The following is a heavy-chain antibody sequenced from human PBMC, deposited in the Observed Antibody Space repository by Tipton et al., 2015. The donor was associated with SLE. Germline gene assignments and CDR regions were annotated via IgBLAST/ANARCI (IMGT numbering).Heavy chain of an antibody. J-gene: IGHJ4*02. CDR3: ARASPTGETRAGVLLDN. D-gene: IGHD3-10*01. CDR2: ISYSGSA. V-gene: IGHV4-39*06. Sequence: TLSLTCTVSGGSISSSCYCWVWLRQAPGKGLEWFVSISYSGSAYYYPSLKSLVAISVGTSENEFTLKLSSETAADTAVYYWARASPTGETRAGVLLDNLGQGTLVTVSA. CDR1: GGSISSSCYC.